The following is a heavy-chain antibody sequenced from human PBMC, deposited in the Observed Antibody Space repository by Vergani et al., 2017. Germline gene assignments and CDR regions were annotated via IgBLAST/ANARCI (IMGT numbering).Heavy chain of an antibody. CDR1: GFTFSSYG. V-gene: IGHV3-33*06. D-gene: IGHD6-6*01. CDR2: IWYDGSNK. Sequence: QVQLVESGGGVVQPGRSLRLSCAASGFTFSSYGMHWVRQAPGKGLEWVAVIWYDGSNKYYADSVKGRFTISRDNSKNTLYLQMNSLRAEDTAVYYCAKVSIRLVPTTWFDYWGQGNLVTVSS. CDR3: AKVSIRLVPTTWFDY. J-gene: IGHJ4*02.